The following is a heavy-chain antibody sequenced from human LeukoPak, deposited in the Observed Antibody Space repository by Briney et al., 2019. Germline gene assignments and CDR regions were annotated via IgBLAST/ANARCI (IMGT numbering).Heavy chain of an antibody. V-gene: IGHV3-21*05. CDR3: ARLVGGGFGKYYFDY. CDR2: ITGKRNYI. Sequence: GGSLRLSCAASGFTFIDYSMAWVRQAPGKGLEWVAYITGKRNYIYYADSVKGRFTISRDNAKNSLYLQMNSLRAEDTAIYYCARLVGGGFGKYYFDYWGQGSLVTVSS. J-gene: IGHJ4*02. CDR1: GFTFIDYS. D-gene: IGHD3-10*01.